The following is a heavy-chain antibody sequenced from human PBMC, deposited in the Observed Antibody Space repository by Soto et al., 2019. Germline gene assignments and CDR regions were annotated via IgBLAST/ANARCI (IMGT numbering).Heavy chain of an antibody. Sequence: QTQLQESGPGLVKPSETLSLTCTVSGASVSTGYWSWIRQPPGKGLEWIGFMYFGGSFNYNPSLTSRATISVDTHKNQFSLKVTSVNAADTAVDYCARSYYDTTGFAVDPWGQGTLVTFSS. D-gene: IGHD3-22*01. J-gene: IGHJ5*02. CDR2: MYFGGSF. CDR1: GASVSTGY. CDR3: ARSYYDTTGFAVDP. V-gene: IGHV4-59*02.